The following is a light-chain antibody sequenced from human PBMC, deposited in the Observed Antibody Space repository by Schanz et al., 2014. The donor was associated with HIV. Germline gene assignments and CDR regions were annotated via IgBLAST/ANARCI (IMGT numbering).Light chain of an antibody. J-gene: IGKJ1*01. CDR1: HGISTY. CDR3: QQYDTSSWT. Sequence: DIQLTQSPSFLSASVEDRVTITCRASHGISTYLAWYQQKPGKAPKLLIYAASTLQSGVPSRFNGSGSGTDFTLTISCLQSEDFATYYCQQYDTSSWTFGLGTKVETK. CDR2: AAS. V-gene: IGKV1-9*01.